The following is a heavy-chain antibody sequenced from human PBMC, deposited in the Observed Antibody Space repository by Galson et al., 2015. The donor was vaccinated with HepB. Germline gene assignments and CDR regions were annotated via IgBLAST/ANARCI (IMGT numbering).Heavy chain of an antibody. CDR2: VGAAGDT. Sequence: SLRLSCAASGFTFSRYDMHWVRQVTGKGLEWVSTVGAAGDTYYAGPAKGRFTISRNDANHSLYLQVNSLRAGDTAVYYCAGGRRGTGAFDIWGQGTMVTVSS. V-gene: IGHV3-13*01. D-gene: IGHD1-1*01. J-gene: IGHJ3*02. CDR1: GFTFSRYD. CDR3: AGGRRGTGAFDI.